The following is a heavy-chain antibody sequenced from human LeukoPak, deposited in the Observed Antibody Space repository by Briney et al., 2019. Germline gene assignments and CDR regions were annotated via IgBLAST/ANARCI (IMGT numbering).Heavy chain of an antibody. CDR2: ISYDGSNK. J-gene: IGHJ4*02. V-gene: IGHV3-30-3*01. D-gene: IGHD3-3*01. CDR1: GFTFSSYA. CDR3: ASTPYYGAGDY. Sequence: TGGSLRLSCAASGFTFSSYAMHWVRQAPGKGLEWVAVISYDGSNKYYADSVKGRFTISRDNSKNTLYLQMNSLRAEDTAVYYCASTPYYGAGDYWGQGTLVTVSS.